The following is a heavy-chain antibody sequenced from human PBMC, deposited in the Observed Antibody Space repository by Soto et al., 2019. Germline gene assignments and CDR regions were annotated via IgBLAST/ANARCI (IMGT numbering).Heavy chain of an antibody. D-gene: IGHD3-3*01. Sequence: SVKDSCQASGGTFSSYAISWVRQAPGQGLEWMGGIIPIFGTANYAQKFQGRVTNTADESTSKAYMELSSLRSEDTAVYYCERVKGYDFWSGYYIFDYWGQGTLVTVSS. CDR2: IIPIFGTA. CDR1: GGTFSSYA. J-gene: IGHJ4*02. CDR3: ERVKGYDFWSGYYIFDY. V-gene: IGHV1-69*13.